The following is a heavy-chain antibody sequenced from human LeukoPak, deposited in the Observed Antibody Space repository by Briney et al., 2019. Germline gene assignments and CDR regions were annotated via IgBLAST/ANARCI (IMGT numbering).Heavy chain of an antibody. CDR3: ARHAVPDIVVVVAADWFDP. J-gene: IGHJ5*02. CDR1: GFIFRNYG. Sequence: GGSLRLSCAGSGFIFRNYGMHWVRQAPGQGLEWVAVISDGGTHLYYADSVKGRFTISRDNSESTMYLQMNSLRVEDTAVYYCARHAVPDIVVVVAADWFDPWGQGTLVTVSS. CDR2: ISDGGTHL. D-gene: IGHD2-15*01. V-gene: IGHV3-30*03.